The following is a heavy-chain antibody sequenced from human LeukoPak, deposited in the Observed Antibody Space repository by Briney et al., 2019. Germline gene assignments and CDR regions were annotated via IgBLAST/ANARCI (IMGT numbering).Heavy chain of an antibody. D-gene: IGHD4-17*01. CDR3: ARSRGFGNYGLWAFDI. V-gene: IGHV3-13*05. CDR2: IGSAGDP. CDR1: GFTLSSYA. Sequence: PGGSLRLSCAGSGFTLSSYAMHWVRQATGKSLEWVSAIGSAGDPYYAGSVKGRFTISRQTGKNSLYLQMNSLRPGDTAIYYCARSRGFGNYGLWAFDIWGQGTMVTVSS. J-gene: IGHJ3*02.